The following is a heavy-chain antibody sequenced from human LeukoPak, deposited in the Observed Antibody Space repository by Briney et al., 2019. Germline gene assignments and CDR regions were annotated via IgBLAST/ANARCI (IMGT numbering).Heavy chain of an antibody. J-gene: IGHJ4*02. V-gene: IGHV3-66*01. CDR1: GFTVSSFY. CDR3: ARSGPSVLWSKSFDY. D-gene: IGHD3-10*01. Sequence: GGSLRLSCAASGFTVSSFYMSWVRQAPGKGLEWVSVLYTAGPTYYADSVQGRFTISRDNSKNTLFLQMDNLSADDTAAYYCARSGPSVLWSKSFDYWGQGALVTVSS. CDR2: LYTAGPT.